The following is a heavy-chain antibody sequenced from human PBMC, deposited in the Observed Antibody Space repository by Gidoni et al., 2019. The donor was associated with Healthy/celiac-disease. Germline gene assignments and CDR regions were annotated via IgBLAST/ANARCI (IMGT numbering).Heavy chain of an antibody. CDR2: ISYDGSNK. Sequence: QVQLVESGGGVVQPGRSLRLSCAASVFTFRSYAMHWVRPAPGKGLEWVAVISYDGSNKYYADSVKGRFTISRDNSKNTLYLQMNSLRAEDTAVYYCARDLSELGILSAFDIWGQGTMVTVSS. D-gene: IGHD7-27*01. J-gene: IGHJ3*02. V-gene: IGHV3-30-3*01. CDR1: VFTFRSYA. CDR3: ARDLSELGILSAFDI.